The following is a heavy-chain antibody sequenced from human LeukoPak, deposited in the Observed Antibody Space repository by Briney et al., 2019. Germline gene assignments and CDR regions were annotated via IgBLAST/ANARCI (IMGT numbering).Heavy chain of an antibody. CDR3: ARVGYVSAWYPFDY. V-gene: IGHV4-61*02. J-gene: IGHJ4*02. CDR1: GGSISSGSYY. CDR2: IYTSGST. D-gene: IGHD6-19*01. Sequence: PSETLSLTCTVSGGSISSGSYYWSWIRQPAGKGLEWIGRIYTSGSTNYNPSLKSRVTISIDTSKNQFSLKLSSVTAADTAVYYCARVGYVSAWYPFDYWGQGTPVIVSS.